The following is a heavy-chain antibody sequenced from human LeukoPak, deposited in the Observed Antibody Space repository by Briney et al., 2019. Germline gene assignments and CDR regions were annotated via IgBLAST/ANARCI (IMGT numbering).Heavy chain of an antibody. CDR2: IIPIFGTA. V-gene: IGHV1-69*13. CDR3: ARAGYGGYDLTYFDY. D-gene: IGHD4-17*01. J-gene: IGHJ4*02. CDR1: GGTFSSYA. Sequence: ASVKVSCKASGGTFSSYAISWVRQAPGQGLEWMGGIIPIFGTANYAQKFQGRVTITADESTSTAYMELSSLRSEDTAVYYCARAGYGGYDLTYFDYWGQGTLVTVSS.